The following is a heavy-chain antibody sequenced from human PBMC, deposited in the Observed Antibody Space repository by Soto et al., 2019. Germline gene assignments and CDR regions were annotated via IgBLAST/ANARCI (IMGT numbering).Heavy chain of an antibody. V-gene: IGHV3-23*01. CDR2: ISGSGDST. Sequence: EVQLLESGGGLVQPGGSLRLSCAASGFTFSTYAMNWVRQAPGKGLEWVSGISGSGDSTYYADSVKGRFTVSRDNSKNTLYMQMNSLRGEDTAVFYFAKERSSGWSFDYWGQGPLVTVSP. CDR3: AKERSSGWSFDY. J-gene: IGHJ4*02. CDR1: GFTFSTYA. D-gene: IGHD6-19*01.